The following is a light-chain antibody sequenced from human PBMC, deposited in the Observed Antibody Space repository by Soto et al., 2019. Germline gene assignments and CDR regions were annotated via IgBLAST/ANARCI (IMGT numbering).Light chain of an antibody. CDR1: SSDVGAYDL. CDR3: CSYAGNRIFI. Sequence: QSALTQPASVSGSPGQSITISCIGTSSDVGAYDLVSWYQQHPGTAPRLIIYENIRRPSTITSRFSGSKSGNKASLTISGLRAEDEANYHCCSYAGNRIFIFGGGTKLTVL. CDR2: ENI. V-gene: IGLV2-23*01. J-gene: IGLJ2*01.